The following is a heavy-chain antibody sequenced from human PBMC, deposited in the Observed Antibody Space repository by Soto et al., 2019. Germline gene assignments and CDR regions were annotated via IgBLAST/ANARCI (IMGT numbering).Heavy chain of an antibody. V-gene: IGHV3-74*01. J-gene: IGHJ4*02. D-gene: IGHD4-17*01. CDR2: INIDGSDT. Sequence: PGGSLRLSCAASGFTFSNYWMHWVRQTPGMGLVWVSHINIDGSDTTYADSVRGRFTISRDNAKNTLYLQMNSLRPEDTALYYCAKDMKWGGMTTIHYFDSWGQGTLVTVSS. CDR3: AKDMKWGGMTTIHYFDS. CDR1: GFTFSNYW.